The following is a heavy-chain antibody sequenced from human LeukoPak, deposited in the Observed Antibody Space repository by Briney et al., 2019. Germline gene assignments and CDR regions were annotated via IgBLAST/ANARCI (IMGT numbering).Heavy chain of an antibody. CDR3: ARLSGLRHDAFDI. D-gene: IGHD3-3*01. J-gene: IGHJ3*02. V-gene: IGHV1-2*02. CDR2: INPNSGDT. CDR1: GYTFTGYY. Sequence: ASVKVSCKASGYTFTGYYMHWVRQAPGQGLEWMGWINPNSGDTNYAQKFQGRVTMTRDTSISTAYMELSRLRSDDTAVYYCARLSGLRHDAFDIWGQGTMVTVSS.